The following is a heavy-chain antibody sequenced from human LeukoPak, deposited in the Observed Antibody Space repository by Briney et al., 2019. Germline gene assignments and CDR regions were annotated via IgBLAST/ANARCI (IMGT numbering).Heavy chain of an antibody. Sequence: PSETLSLTCTGSGGSISSNGYYWAWFRQPPGKGLEWIGSIYYSGSTYYNPSLKSRVTISVDTSKNQFSLKLSSVTAADTAVYYCARGTDGDNRWSYYYYYYMDVWGKGTTVTISS. D-gene: IGHD4-17*01. CDR3: ARGTDGDNRWSYYYYYYMDV. J-gene: IGHJ6*03. V-gene: IGHV4-39*01. CDR1: GGSISSNGYY. CDR2: IYYSGST.